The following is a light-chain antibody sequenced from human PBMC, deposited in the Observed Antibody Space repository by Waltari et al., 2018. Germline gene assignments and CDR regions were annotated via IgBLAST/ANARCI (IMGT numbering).Light chain of an antibody. CDR1: KSDLCSSTNKNY. V-gene: IGKV4-1*01. Sequence: EIVMTQSPDSLAVSLGERAHINCKSSKSDLCSSTNKNYLGWDQQKPGQPPKLLIHWAATRESVVPDRFSGSGSGTDFTLTSSSLQAEDVAFYYCQQYYSTPRTFGQGTKVEIK. CDR2: WAA. J-gene: IGKJ1*01. CDR3: QQYYSTPRT.